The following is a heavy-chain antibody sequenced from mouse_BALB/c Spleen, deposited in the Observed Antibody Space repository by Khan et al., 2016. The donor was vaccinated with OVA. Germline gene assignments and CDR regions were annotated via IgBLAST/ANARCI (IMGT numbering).Heavy chain of an antibody. CDR3: TNGNYGWFAY. V-gene: IGHV5-9-1*01. CDR1: GFTFSSFV. CDR2: IRSAATYT. Sequence: EVELVESGGGLVEPGGSLKLSCAASGFTFSSFVMSWVRQTPEKRLEWVATIRSAATYTYYPDSIKGRFTISRDNAKNTLYLHMNSLRSDDTAIYYCTNGNYGWFAYWGLGTLVTVST. D-gene: IGHD2-1*01. J-gene: IGHJ3*01.